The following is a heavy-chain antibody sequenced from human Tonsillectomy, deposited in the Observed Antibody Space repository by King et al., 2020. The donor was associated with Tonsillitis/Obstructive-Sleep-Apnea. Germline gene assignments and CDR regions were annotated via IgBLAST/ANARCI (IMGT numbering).Heavy chain of an antibody. CDR2: ISSRATTI. Sequence: VQLVESGGGLVQPGGSLRLSCAASGFTFNSYEMTWVRQAPGKGLEWVSYISSRATTIYYADSVKGRFTISRDNAKNSLYLQMNSLRAEDTAVYYCARDGFYSYYYGMDVWGQGTTVTVSS. CDR3: ARDGFYSYYYGMDV. V-gene: IGHV3-48*03. J-gene: IGHJ6*02. CDR1: GFTFNSYE. D-gene: IGHD2-2*03.